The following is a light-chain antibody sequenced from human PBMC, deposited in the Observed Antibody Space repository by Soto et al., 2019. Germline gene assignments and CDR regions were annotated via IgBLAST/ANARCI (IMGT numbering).Light chain of an antibody. J-gene: IGKJ5*01. V-gene: IGKV3-15*01. CDR2: GAS. CDR3: QQYNNSPPN. Sequence: EIVMTQSPATLSVSPGERATLSCRASQSVSSNLAWYQQKPGQAPRLLIYGASTRATGIPARFSGSGSGTEFTLTISSLQSEDFAVYYCQQYNNSPPNFGQGTRLEIK. CDR1: QSVSSN.